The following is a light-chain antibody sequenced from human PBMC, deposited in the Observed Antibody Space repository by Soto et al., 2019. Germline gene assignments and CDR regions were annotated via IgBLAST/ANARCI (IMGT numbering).Light chain of an antibody. Sequence: EIVLTQSPGTLSLSPGERATLSCRASQSVSSNYLAWYQQKPGQAPRLLIYGASSRATGIPDRFSGSGSGKDFSLTISRLEAGDLAVYYWQHYGRAAYTVGQGTTLEIQ. CDR3: QHYGRAAYT. CDR2: GAS. CDR1: QSVSSNY. V-gene: IGKV3-20*01. J-gene: IGKJ2*01.